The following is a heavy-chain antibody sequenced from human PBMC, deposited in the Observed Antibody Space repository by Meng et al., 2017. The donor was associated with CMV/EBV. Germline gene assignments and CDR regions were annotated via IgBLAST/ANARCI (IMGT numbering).Heavy chain of an antibody. D-gene: IGHD5-18*01. CDR1: GFTFSSYG. J-gene: IGHJ5*02. CDR3: ARPTAGYSYGLVIRNNWFDP. Sequence: LTGAASGFTFSSYGMHWVRQAPGKGLEWVAFIRYDGSNKYYADSVKGRFTISRDNSKNKLYLQMNSLRAEDTAVYYCARPTAGYSYGLVIRNNWFDPWGQGTLVTVSS. V-gene: IGHV3-30*02. CDR2: IRYDGSNK.